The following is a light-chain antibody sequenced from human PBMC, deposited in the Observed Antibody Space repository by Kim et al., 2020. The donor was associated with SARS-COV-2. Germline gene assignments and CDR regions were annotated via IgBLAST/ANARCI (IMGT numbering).Light chain of an antibody. CDR2: GAS. CDR1: QSVSSSY. CDR3: QQYGSSPRT. Sequence: EIVLTQSPGTLSLSPGERATLSCRASQSVSSSYLAWYQQKPVQAPRLLIYGASSRATGIPDRFSGSGSGTDFTLTISRLEPEDFAVYYCQQYGSSPRTFGQGTKLEI. J-gene: IGKJ2*01. V-gene: IGKV3-20*01.